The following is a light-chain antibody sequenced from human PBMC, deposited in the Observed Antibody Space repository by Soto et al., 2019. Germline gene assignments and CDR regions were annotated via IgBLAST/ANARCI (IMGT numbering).Light chain of an antibody. J-gene: IGKJ1*01. CDR1: QSVSSSY. CDR3: QQYGSSSWT. V-gene: IGKV3-20*01. CDR2: GTS. Sequence: VLTQSPGTPSLAPGERAPLSRRASQSVSSSYLAWYQQKPGQAPRLLIYGTSSRATGIPDRFSGSGSRTDFTLTISRLEPEDFAVYYCQQYGSSSWTFGQGTKVDIK.